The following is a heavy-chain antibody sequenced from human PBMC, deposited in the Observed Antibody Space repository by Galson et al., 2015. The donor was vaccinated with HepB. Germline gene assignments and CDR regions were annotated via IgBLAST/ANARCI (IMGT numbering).Heavy chain of an antibody. CDR2: LWYDGSNK. D-gene: IGHD3-22*01. V-gene: IGHV3-33*01. Sequence: SLRLSCAASGFTFSSYGMHWVRQAPGKGLEWVAVLWYDGSNKYYADSVKGRFTIPRDNSKNTLYLQMNSLRAEDTAVYYCAREGYYDSSGYPRAFDIWGQGTMVTVSS. CDR3: AREGYYDSSGYPRAFDI. J-gene: IGHJ3*02. CDR1: GFTFSSYG.